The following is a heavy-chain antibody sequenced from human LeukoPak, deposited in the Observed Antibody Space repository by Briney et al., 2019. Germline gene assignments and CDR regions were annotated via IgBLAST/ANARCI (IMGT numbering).Heavy chain of an antibody. J-gene: IGHJ4*02. CDR3: ARGGKATVVTM. Sequence: NTSETLSLTCTVSGGSINSYYWSWLRQPAGKGLEWIGRIYSSGSTNYNPSLKSRVSMSVDTSKSQFSLKLTSVTAADTAVYYCARGGKATVVTMWGQGILVTVSS. D-gene: IGHD4-23*01. V-gene: IGHV4-4*07. CDR2: IYSSGST. CDR1: GGSINSYY.